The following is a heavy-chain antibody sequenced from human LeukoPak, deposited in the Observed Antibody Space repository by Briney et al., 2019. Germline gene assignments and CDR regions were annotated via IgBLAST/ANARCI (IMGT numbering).Heavy chain of an antibody. Sequence: GGSLRLSCAASGFTFNTYGMHWVRQAPGKGLEWVAVIWYDGSNKYYSDSVKGRFTISRDNSKNTLYLQMNSLRAEDTAVYYCARISCTGDRCNPYSYYDMGVWGQGTTVIVSS. J-gene: IGHJ6*02. CDR3: ARISCTGDRCNPYSYYDMGV. CDR1: GFTFNTYG. D-gene: IGHD2-8*02. V-gene: IGHV3-33*01. CDR2: IWYDGSNK.